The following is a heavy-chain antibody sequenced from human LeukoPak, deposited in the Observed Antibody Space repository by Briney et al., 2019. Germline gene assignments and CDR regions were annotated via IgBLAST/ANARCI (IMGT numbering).Heavy chain of an antibody. CDR3: ARVLRYCSGGNCYSGGLGYMDV. V-gene: IGHV3-23*01. CDR1: GFTFSKYG. J-gene: IGHJ6*03. CDR2: ISGSADNT. D-gene: IGHD2-15*01. Sequence: GGSLRLSCAASGFTFSKYGMSWVRQAPGKGPEWVSAISGSADNTYYADSVKGRFTISRDNAKNSLFLQMNSLRAEDTAVYYCARVLRYCSGGNCYSGGLGYMDVWGKGTTVTISS.